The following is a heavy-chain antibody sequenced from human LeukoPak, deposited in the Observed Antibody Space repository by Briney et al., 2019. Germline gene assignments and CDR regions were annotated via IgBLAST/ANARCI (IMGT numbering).Heavy chain of an antibody. V-gene: IGHV4-38-2*02. CDR1: GYSISSGYY. Sequence: SETLSLTCTVSGYSISSGYYWGWIRQPPGKGLEWVGSIYHSGSTYYNPSLKSRVTISVDTSKNQFSLKLSSVTAADTAVYYCARGYYGSGSYYSLHYYYYYYMDVWGKGTTVTISS. J-gene: IGHJ6*03. CDR3: ARGYYGSGSYYSLHYYYYYYMDV. CDR2: IYHSGST. D-gene: IGHD3-10*01.